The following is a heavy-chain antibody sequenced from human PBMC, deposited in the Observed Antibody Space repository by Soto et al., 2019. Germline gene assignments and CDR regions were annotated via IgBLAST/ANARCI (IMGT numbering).Heavy chain of an antibody. J-gene: IGHJ3*02. D-gene: IGHD3-22*01. CDR1: GYSFTIYC. Sequence: GESLKISCKGSGYSFTIYCISWVLQMPWKGLEWMGRIDPSDSYTNYSPSFQGHVTISADKSISTAYLQWSSLKASDTAMYYCAIDYYDSSAPDAFDIWGQGTMVTVSS. V-gene: IGHV5-10-1*01. CDR2: IDPSDSYT. CDR3: AIDYYDSSAPDAFDI.